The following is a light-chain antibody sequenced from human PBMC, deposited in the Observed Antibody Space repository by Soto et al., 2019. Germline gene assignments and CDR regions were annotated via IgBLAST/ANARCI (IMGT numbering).Light chain of an antibody. CDR2: DVS. V-gene: IGLV2-14*01. Sequence: QSALTQPASVSGSPGQSITISCTGTSSDVGGYNSVLWYQQHPGKAPKVMIYDVSNRPSGVSNRFSGSKSGNTASLTISGLQAEDEADYYCSSYTSSSTYVFGTGTKGTVL. J-gene: IGLJ1*01. CDR3: SSYTSSSTYV. CDR1: SSDVGGYNS.